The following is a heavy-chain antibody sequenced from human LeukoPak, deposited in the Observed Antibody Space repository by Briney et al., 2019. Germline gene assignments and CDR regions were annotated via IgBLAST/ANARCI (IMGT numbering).Heavy chain of an antibody. CDR1: GFSFSTYG. CDR2: ISYDGIMK. Sequence: GGSLRLSCAASGFSFSTYGVTWVRQAPGKGLKWVAFISYDGIMKYFADSVKGRFTISRDNSKNILYLQMDRLRPDDTAVYYCARVSAAAAHSYAFDVWGRGTLVTVSS. CDR3: ARVSAAAAHSYAFDV. D-gene: IGHD2-2*01. V-gene: IGHV3-30*01. J-gene: IGHJ3*01.